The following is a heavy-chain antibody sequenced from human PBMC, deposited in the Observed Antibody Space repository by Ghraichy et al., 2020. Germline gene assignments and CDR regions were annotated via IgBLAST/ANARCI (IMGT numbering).Heavy chain of an antibody. CDR3: ARDRGPGDLLTGYYDALDI. J-gene: IGHJ3*02. CDR1: GFSFSYYW. V-gene: IGHV3-7*01. CDR2: IKDDGSKK. Sequence: GGSLRLSCEASGFSFSYYWMSWVRQAPGKGLEWVANIKDDGSKKYYVDSVKGRFTISRDNAQNSVYLQMNSLRGEDTAVYYCARDRGPGDLLTGYYDALDIWGQVTAVTVSS. D-gene: IGHD3-9*01.